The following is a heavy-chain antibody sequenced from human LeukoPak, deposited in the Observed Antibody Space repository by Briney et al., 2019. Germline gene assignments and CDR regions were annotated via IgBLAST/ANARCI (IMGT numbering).Heavy chain of an antibody. CDR2: INHSGST. J-gene: IGHJ5*02. D-gene: IGHD6-13*01. CDR1: GGSFSGYY. V-gene: IGHV4-34*01. Sequence: PSETLSLTCAVYGGSFSGYYWSWIRQPPGKGLEWIGEINHSGSTNYNPSLKSRVTISVDTSKNQFSLKLSSVTAADTAVYYCARERSRHPWFDPWGQGTLVTVSS. CDR3: ARERSRHPWFDP.